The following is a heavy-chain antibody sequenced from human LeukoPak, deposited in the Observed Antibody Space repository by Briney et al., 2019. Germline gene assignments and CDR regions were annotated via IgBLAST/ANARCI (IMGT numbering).Heavy chain of an antibody. D-gene: IGHD3-22*01. V-gene: IGHV3-30-3*01. CDR1: GFTFSSYA. CDR2: ISYDGSNK. Sequence: PGGSLRLSCAASGFTFSSYAMHWVRQAPGKGLEWVAVISYDGSNKYYADSVKGRFTIPRDNSKNTLYLQMNSLRAEDTAVYYCAQSYYDSSGYYPFDYWGQGTLVTVSS. CDR3: AQSYYDSSGYYPFDY. J-gene: IGHJ4*02.